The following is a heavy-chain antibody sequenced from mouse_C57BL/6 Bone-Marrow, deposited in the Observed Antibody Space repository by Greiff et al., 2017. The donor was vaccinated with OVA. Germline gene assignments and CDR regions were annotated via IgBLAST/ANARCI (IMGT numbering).Heavy chain of an antibody. J-gene: IGHJ4*01. Sequence: QVQLQQPGAELVMPGASVKLSCKASGYTFTSYWMHWVKQRPGPGLEWIGEIDPSDSYTNYNQKVKGKSTLTVDKSSSTAYMQLSSLTSEDSAVYYCARPIRYYYGMDYWGQGTSVTVSS. CDR2: IDPSDSYT. V-gene: IGHV1-69*01. CDR3: ARPIRYYYGMDY. CDR1: GYTFTSYW.